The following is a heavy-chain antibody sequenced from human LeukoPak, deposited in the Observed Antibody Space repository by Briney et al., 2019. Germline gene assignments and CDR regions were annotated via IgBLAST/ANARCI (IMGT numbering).Heavy chain of an antibody. V-gene: IGHV1-2*04. D-gene: IGHD5-24*01. CDR3: ALDGPLDYGMDV. J-gene: IGHJ6*02. CDR1: GHTFTGYY. CDR2: INPNSGGT. Sequence: ASVKVSCKASGHTFTGYYMHWVRQAPGQGLEWMGWINPNSGGTNYAQKFQGWVTMTRDTSISTAYMELSRLRSDDTAVYYCALDGPLDYGMDVWGQGTTVTVSS.